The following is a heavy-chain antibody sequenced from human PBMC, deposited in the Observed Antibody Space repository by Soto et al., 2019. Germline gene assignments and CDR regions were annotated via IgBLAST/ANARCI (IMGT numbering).Heavy chain of an antibody. Sequence: QVQLQESGPGLLKPSQTLSLICTVSRGSINSGGYYWHWIRQHPGKGLEWIGYVFHSGSTYYNPSFRRRVTTSMDTSKNKFSLNLSSVTAADTAIYYCARGGGEDNYFGPWGQGTLVAVSS. CDR3: ARGGGEDNYFGP. V-gene: IGHV4-31*03. CDR1: RGSINSGGYY. CDR2: VFHSGST. J-gene: IGHJ5*02. D-gene: IGHD3-16*01.